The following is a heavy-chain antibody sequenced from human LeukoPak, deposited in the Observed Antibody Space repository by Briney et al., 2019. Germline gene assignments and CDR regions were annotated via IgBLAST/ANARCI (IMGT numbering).Heavy chain of an antibody. V-gene: IGHV5-51*01. CDR3: ARLIRWDRYDTSGFDY. CDR2: TYPGDSDT. D-gene: IGHD3-22*01. Sequence: PGESLKISCKGSGYSFTNYWIGWVRQMPGKGLEWMGITYPGDSDTRYSPSFQGQVTISADKSISTAYLQWSSLKASDTAMYHCARLIRWDRYDTSGFDYWGQGTLVTVPS. J-gene: IGHJ4*02. CDR1: GYSFTNYW.